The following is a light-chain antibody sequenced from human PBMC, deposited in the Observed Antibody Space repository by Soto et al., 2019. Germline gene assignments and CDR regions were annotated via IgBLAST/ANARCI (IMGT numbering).Light chain of an antibody. V-gene: IGKV3-15*01. CDR1: QGIGDT. CDR2: DTS. Sequence: MTQSPSTLSASVGDRVTITCRASQGIGDTLAWYQHKPGQTPRLLIYDTSTRATGVPTRFSGSRSGAEFTLTINSLQSEDFAVYYCQPYNYWPLTFGGGTKVDIK. J-gene: IGKJ4*01. CDR3: QPYNYWPLT.